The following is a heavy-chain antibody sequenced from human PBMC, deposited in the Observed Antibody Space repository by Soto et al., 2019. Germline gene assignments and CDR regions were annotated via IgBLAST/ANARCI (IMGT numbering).Heavy chain of an antibody. Sequence: QLQLQESGPGLVKPSETLSLTCTVSGGSISSSSYYWGWIRQPPGKGLEWIGSIYYSGSTYYNPSLKSRVTISVDTSKNQFSLKLSSVTAADTAVYYCASITGYSSSRYFDYWGQGTLVTVSS. CDR2: IYYSGST. CDR3: ASITGYSSSRYFDY. V-gene: IGHV4-39*01. CDR1: GGSISSSSYY. D-gene: IGHD6-6*01. J-gene: IGHJ4*02.